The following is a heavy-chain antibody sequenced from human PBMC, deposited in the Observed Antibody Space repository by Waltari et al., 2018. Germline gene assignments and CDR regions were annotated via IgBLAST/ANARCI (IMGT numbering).Heavy chain of an antibody. CDR1: GYTFTSYD. J-gene: IGHJ4*02. D-gene: IGHD3-22*01. CDR2: MTPSSGNT. V-gene: IGHV1-8*01. CDR3: ARGGYDSSGYYQYYVDY. Sequence: QVQLVQSGAEVKKPGASVKVSCKASGYTFTSYDINGVRQATGQGREWMGCMTPSSGNTGYAQTFQGRVTMTRSTSISTAYMGLSSRRSEATAAYYCARGGYDSSGYYQYYVDYWGQGTLVTVSS.